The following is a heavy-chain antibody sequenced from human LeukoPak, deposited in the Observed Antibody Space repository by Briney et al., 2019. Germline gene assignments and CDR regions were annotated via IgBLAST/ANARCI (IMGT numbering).Heavy chain of an antibody. J-gene: IGHJ4*02. CDR1: GFTFDDYA. D-gene: IGHD2-2*02. Sequence: PGGSLRLSCAASGFTFDDYAVHWVRQVPGKGLEWVSGFNWNTGNIDYAGSVKGRFTISRDNAKNSLYLQMNSLRTEDTAFYYCAKVHCSSADCFTGGFDCWGQGTLVIVSS. CDR2: FNWNTGNI. CDR3: AKVHCSSADCFTGGFDC. V-gene: IGHV3-9*01.